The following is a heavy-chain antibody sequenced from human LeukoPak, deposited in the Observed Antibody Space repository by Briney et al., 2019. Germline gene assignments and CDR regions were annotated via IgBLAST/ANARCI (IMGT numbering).Heavy chain of an antibody. CDR3: AGSQLSYYYDSSGYSDYYYYYMDV. J-gene: IGHJ6*03. D-gene: IGHD3-22*01. CDR2: TYYRSKWYF. V-gene: IGHV6-1*01. CDR1: GDSVSSNSAA. Sequence: SQTLSLTCAISGDSVSSNSAAWNWIRQSPSRGLEWLGRTYYRSKWYFDYAVSVKSRITINPDTSKNQFSLQLNSVTPEDTAVYYCAGSQLSYYYDSSGYSDYYYYYMDVWGKGTTVTVSS.